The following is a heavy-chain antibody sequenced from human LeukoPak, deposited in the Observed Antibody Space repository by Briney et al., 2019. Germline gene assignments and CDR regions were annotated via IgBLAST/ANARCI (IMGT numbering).Heavy chain of an antibody. Sequence: GGSLRLSCAASGFTFYKYGIHWVRQAPGKGLEWLAVISPGGYGHYADSVKGRFTVSRDNSKNTLYLQMNSLRTDDSAMYYCTKGGGISYNPLDPWGPGTLVTVSS. J-gene: IGHJ5*02. D-gene: IGHD1-26*01. CDR2: ISPGGYG. CDR3: TKGGGISYNPLDP. CDR1: GFTFYKYG. V-gene: IGHV3-30*18.